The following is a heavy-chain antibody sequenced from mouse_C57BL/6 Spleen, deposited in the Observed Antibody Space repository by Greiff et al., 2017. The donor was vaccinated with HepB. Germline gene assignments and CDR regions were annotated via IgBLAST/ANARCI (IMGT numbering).Heavy chain of an antibody. Sequence: QVQLQQSGAELVKPGASVKLSCKASGYTFTSYWMQWVKQRPGQGLEWIGEIDPSDSYTNYNQKFKGKATLTVDTSSSTAYMQLSSLTSEDSAVYYCARGVDYDWYFDVWGTGTTVTVSS. V-gene: IGHV1-50*01. CDR2: IDPSDSYT. J-gene: IGHJ1*03. CDR3: ARGVDYDWYFDV. CDR1: GYTFTSYW. D-gene: IGHD2-4*01.